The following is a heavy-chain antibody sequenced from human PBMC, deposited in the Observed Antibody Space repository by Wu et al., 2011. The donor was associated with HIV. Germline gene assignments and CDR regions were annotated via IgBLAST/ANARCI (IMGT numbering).Heavy chain of an antibody. CDR1: GYTFTGYY. CDR3: ARDSLRWAIFGDDAFDI. D-gene: IGHD3-3*01. V-gene: IGHV1-2*02. Sequence: QVQLVQSGAEVKKPGASVKVSCKASGYTFTGYYMHWVRQALDKGLSGWDGSTLTVVAQTMHRKFQGRVTMTRDTSISTAYMELSRLRSDDTAVYYCARDSLRWAIFGDDAFDIWGQGQWSPSLQ. CDR2: STLTVVA. J-gene: IGHJ3*02.